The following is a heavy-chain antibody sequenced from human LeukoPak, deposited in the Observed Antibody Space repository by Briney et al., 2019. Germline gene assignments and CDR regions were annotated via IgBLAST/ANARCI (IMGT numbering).Heavy chain of an antibody. CDR3: AKTYVVRGVNYYYGMDV. D-gene: IGHD3-10*01. V-gene: IGHV3-30*18. J-gene: IGHJ6*02. CDR1: GFTFSSYG. CDR2: ISYDGSNK. Sequence: GGSLSLSCAASGFTFSSYGMHWVRQAPGKGLEWVAVISYDGSNKYYADSVKGRFTISRDNSKNTLYLQMNSLRAEDTAVYYCAKTYVVRGVNYYYGMDVWGQGTTVTVSS.